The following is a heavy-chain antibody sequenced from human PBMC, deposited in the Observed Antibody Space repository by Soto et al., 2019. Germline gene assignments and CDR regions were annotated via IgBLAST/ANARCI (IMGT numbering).Heavy chain of an antibody. CDR2: IYPGDSDT. V-gene: IGHV5-51*01. D-gene: IGHD4-17*01. J-gene: IGHJ6*02. Sequence: GESLKISCKGSGYSFTSYWIGWVRQMPGKGLEWMGIIYPGDSDTRYSPSFQGQVTISADKSISTAYLQWSSLKASDTAMYYCASHLVTLTPYYGMAVSGQGTLVSV. CDR3: ASHLVTLTPYYGMAV. CDR1: GYSFTSYW.